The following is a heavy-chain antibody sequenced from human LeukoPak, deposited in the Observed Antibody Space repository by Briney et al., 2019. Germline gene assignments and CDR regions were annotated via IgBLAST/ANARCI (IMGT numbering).Heavy chain of an antibody. CDR2: INPSGSST. J-gene: IGHJ6*02. CDR1: GYTFTSYF. Sequence: GASVKVSCKASGYTFTSYFIHWVRQAPGQGLEWMGIINPSGSSTGYPQKFQGRVTMTRDTSTSTVYMELSSLRSDDTAVYYCARDYDVIPAAGNGMDVWGQGTTVAVSS. V-gene: IGHV1-46*01. D-gene: IGHD2-2*01. CDR3: ARDYDVIPAAGNGMDV.